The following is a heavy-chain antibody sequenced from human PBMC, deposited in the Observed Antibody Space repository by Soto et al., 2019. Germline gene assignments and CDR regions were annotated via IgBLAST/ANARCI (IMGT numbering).Heavy chain of an antibody. J-gene: IGHJ4*02. Sequence: QVQLVQSGAEVKKPGSSVKVSCKASGGTFNNYAINWVRRAPGQGLEWMGGIIPVFATPNYAQRFQGRVTITADESTSTAYMELSSLRSEDTAVYYCARDRTGTTKARRYFDYWGQGTLVTVSS. D-gene: IGHD1-1*01. CDR2: IIPVFATP. V-gene: IGHV1-69*01. CDR1: GGTFNNYA. CDR3: ARDRTGTTKARRYFDY.